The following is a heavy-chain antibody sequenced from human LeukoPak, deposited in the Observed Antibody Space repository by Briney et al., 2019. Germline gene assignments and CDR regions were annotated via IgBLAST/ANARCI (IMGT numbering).Heavy chain of an antibody. CDR1: GFTFSSYG. D-gene: IGHD3-10*01. J-gene: IGHJ4*02. CDR2: ISYDGSNK. V-gene: IGHV3-30*03. CDR3: SSPRDSGSYYVPFDY. Sequence: SGRSLRLSCAASGFTFSSYGMHWVRQAPGKGLEWVAVISYDGSNKYYADSVKGRFTISRDNSKNTLYLQMNSLRAEDTAVYYCSSPRDSGSYYVPFDYWGQGTLVTVSS.